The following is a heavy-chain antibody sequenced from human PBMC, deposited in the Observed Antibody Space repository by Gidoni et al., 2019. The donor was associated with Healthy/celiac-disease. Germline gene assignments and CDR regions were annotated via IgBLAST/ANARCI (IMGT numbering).Heavy chain of an antibody. CDR1: GFTFGDYA. V-gene: IGHV3-49*03. D-gene: IGHD3-10*01. CDR2: SRSKAYGGTT. CDR3: TRSDYGEYYFDY. J-gene: IGHJ4*02. Sequence: EVQLVESGGGLVQPGRYLRLSCTASGFTFGDYAISWFRQAPGKGLEWVGFSRSKAYGGTTEYAASVKGRFTISRDDSKSIAYLQMNSLKTEDTAVYYCTRSDYGEYYFDYWGQGTLVTVSS.